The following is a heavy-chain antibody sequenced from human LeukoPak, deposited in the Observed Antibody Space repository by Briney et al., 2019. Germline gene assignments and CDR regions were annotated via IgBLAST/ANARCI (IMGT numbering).Heavy chain of an antibody. CDR3: AKASGYCGSTACYVMDV. CDR1: GFTHTNFA. CDR2: IVGSDDGK. D-gene: IGHD2-2*01. V-gene: IGHV3-23*01. Sequence: GGSLRLSCAASGFTHTNFAMSWVRQAPGKGLEWVSVIVGSDDGKYYADSVKGRFTISRDNSKNTLYLQMGSLRGEDTAVYYCAKASGYCGSTACYVMDVWGQGTTVTVSS. J-gene: IGHJ6*02.